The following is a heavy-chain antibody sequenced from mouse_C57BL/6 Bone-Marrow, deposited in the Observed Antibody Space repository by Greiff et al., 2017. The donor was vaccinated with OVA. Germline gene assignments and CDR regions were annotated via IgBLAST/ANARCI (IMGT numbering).Heavy chain of an antibody. CDR1: GYTFTSYG. CDR3: ARYSSYPYWYFDV. J-gene: IGHJ1*03. D-gene: IGHD1-1*01. V-gene: IGHV1-81*01. Sequence: QVQLQQSGAELARPGASVKLSCKASGYTFTSYGISWVKQRTGQGLEWIGEIYPRSGNTYYNEKFKGKATLTADKSSSTAYMELRSLTSEDSAVYVCARYSSYPYWYFDVWGTGTTVTVSS. CDR2: IYPRSGNT.